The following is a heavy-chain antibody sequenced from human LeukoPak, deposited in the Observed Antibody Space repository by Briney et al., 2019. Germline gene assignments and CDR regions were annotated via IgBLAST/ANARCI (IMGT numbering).Heavy chain of an antibody. CDR2: ISGSGGST. CDR3: AKEGGLFDSSGYSES. CDR1: GFTFSTYA. J-gene: IGHJ5*02. V-gene: IGHV3-23*01. D-gene: IGHD3-22*01. Sequence: GGSLRLSCAASGFTFSTYAMSWVRQAPGTGLEWVSVISGSGGSTYYTDSVKGRFTISRNNSESTLYLQMNSLRAEDTAVYYCAKEGGLFDSSGYSESWGQGTLVTVSS.